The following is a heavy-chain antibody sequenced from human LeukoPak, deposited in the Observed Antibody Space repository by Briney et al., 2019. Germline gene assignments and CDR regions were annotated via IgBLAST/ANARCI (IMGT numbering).Heavy chain of an antibody. D-gene: IGHD6-19*01. CDR1: GFTFSSYS. CDR3: ARSGIAVAGGGTLDY. Sequence: GGSLRLSCAASGFTFSSYSMNWVRQAPGKGLEWVSYISSSSSTIYYADSVKGRFTISRDNAKNSLYPQMNSLRAEDTAVYYCARSGIAVAGGGTLDYWGQGTLVTVSS. J-gene: IGHJ4*02. CDR2: ISSSSSTI. V-gene: IGHV3-48*01.